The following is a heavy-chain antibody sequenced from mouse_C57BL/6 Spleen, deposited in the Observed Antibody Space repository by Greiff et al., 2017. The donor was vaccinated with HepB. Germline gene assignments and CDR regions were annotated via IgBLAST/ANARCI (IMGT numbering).Heavy chain of an antibody. CDR3: ARVYYGSDWYFDV. J-gene: IGHJ1*03. CDR2: ISNGGGST. CDR1: GFTFSDYY. D-gene: IGHD1-1*01. V-gene: IGHV5-12*01. Sequence: EVQLVESGGGLVQPGGSLKLSCAASGFTFSDYYMYWVRQTPEKRLEWVAYISNGGGSTYYPDTVKGRFTISRDNAKNTLYLQMSRLKSEDTAMYYCARVYYGSDWYFDVWGTGTTVTVSS.